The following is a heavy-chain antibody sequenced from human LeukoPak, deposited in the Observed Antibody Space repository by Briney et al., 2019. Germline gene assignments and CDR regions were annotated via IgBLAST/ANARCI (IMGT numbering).Heavy chain of an antibody. J-gene: IGHJ4*02. Sequence: SETLSLTCAVYGGSFSGYYWSWIRQSPGKGLEWIGEINHSGSTNYNPSLKSRVTISVDTSKNQFSLKLSSVTAADTAVYYCARGLGVGATRPGDYFDYWGQGTLVTVSS. CDR2: INHSGST. CDR3: ARGLGVGATRPGDYFDY. CDR1: GGSFSGYY. V-gene: IGHV4-34*01. D-gene: IGHD1-26*01.